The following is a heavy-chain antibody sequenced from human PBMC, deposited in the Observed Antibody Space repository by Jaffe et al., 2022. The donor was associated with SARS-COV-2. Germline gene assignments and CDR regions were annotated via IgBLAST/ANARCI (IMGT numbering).Heavy chain of an antibody. CDR1: GFTFSSYS. J-gene: IGHJ6*02. CDR3: ARGGYCSGGSCPASDYYGMDV. D-gene: IGHD2-15*01. CDR2: ISSSSSTI. V-gene: IGHV3-48*02. Sequence: EVQLVESGGGLVQPGGSLRLSCAASGFTFSSYSMNWVRQAPGKGLEWVSYISSSSSTIYYADSVKGRFTISRDNAKNSLYLQMNSLRDEDTAVYYCARGGYCSGGSCPASDYYGMDVWGQGTTVTVSS.